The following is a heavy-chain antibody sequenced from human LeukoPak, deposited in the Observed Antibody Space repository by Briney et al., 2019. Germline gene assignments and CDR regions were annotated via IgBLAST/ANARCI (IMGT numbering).Heavy chain of an antibody. CDR2: VSGSGNSP. V-gene: IGHV3-23*01. CDR3: AKDWRYGSGNLRGLDV. Sequence: PGGSLRLSCEASGFVFRSYGVSWVRQAPGKGLEWVSSVSGSGNSPYYAKSVKGRFTISRDHSNNTLYLQMNSLRAEDTAVYYCAKDWRYGSGNLRGLDVWGQGTTVTVSS. CDR1: GFVFRSYG. D-gene: IGHD3-10*01. J-gene: IGHJ6*02.